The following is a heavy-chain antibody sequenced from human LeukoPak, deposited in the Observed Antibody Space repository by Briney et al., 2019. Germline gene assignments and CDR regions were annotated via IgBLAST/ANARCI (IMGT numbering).Heavy chain of an antibody. CDR1: GGTFSSYA. CDR3: ASGYCSSTSCYSYDY. Sequence: SVKVSCKASGGTFSSYAISWVRQAPGQGLEWMGRIIPILGIANYAQKFQGRVTITADKSTSTAHMELSSLRSEDTAVYYCASGYCSSTSCYSYDYWGQGPLVTVSS. D-gene: IGHD2-2*02. V-gene: IGHV1-69*04. J-gene: IGHJ4*02. CDR2: IIPILGIA.